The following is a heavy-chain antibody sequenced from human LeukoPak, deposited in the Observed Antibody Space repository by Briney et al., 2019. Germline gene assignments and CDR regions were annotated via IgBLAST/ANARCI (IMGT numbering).Heavy chain of an antibody. J-gene: IGHJ6*03. D-gene: IGHD3-10*01. CDR2: MNPNSGNT. CDR1: GYTFTIYG. Sequence: GASVTVSFKASGYTFTIYGISWVRQATGQGGEGMGWMNPNSGNTGYAQKFQGRVTITRNTSISTAYMELSSLRSEDTAVYYCARVYGSGSYFYYYYYMDVWGKGTTVTISS. V-gene: IGHV1-8*03. CDR3: ARVYGSGSYFYYYYYMDV.